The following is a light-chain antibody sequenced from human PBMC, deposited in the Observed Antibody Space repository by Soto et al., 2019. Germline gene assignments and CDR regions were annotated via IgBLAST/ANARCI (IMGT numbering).Light chain of an antibody. Sequence: EIVITQSPSTLSVSPGERATLSLRAIQSVISNLAWYQQKPGQAPRLLIHGASRRATGIPDRFSGSGSGTDFTLTISRLEPEDFAVYYCQQHGNSPLTFGGGTKVDIK. J-gene: IGKJ4*01. CDR3: QQHGNSPLT. V-gene: IGKV3-20*01. CDR1: QSVISN. CDR2: GAS.